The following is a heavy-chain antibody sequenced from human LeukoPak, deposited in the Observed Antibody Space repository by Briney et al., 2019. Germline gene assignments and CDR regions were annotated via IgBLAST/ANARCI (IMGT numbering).Heavy chain of an antibody. CDR3: ARDKRRKGTATLDY. Sequence: ASVKVSCKAPGYTFTSYYMHWVRQAPGQGLEWMGIINPSGGSASYAQKFQGRVTTTRDMSTSTVYMELSSLRSEDTAVYYCARDKRRKGTATLDYWGQGTLVTVSS. CDR2: INPSGGSA. D-gene: IGHD1-1*01. V-gene: IGHV1-46*01. J-gene: IGHJ4*02. CDR1: GYTFTSYY.